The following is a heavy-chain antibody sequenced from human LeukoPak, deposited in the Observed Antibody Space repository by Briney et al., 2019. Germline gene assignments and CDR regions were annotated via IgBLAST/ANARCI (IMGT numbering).Heavy chain of an antibody. Sequence: GASVKVSCKASGYTFTGYYMHWVRQAPGQGLEWMGWINPNSGGTNYAQKFQGRVTMTRDTSISTAYMELSRLRSDDTAVYYCARPTIRTQRTNYYDSSGSYGMDVWGQGTTVTVSS. J-gene: IGHJ6*02. CDR1: GYTFTGYY. CDR3: ARPTIRTQRTNYYDSSGSYGMDV. CDR2: INPNSGGT. V-gene: IGHV1-2*02. D-gene: IGHD3-22*01.